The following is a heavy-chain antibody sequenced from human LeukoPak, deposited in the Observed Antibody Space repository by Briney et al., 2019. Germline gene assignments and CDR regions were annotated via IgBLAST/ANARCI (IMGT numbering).Heavy chain of an antibody. V-gene: IGHV1-46*01. D-gene: IGHD3-22*01. CDR2: INPSDGST. J-gene: IGHJ4*02. CDR3: EVVPNY. CDR1: GSTFTISY. Sequence: ASVKVSCKASGSTFTISYMQWVRQAPGQGLEWVGIINPSDGSTSSAQKFQGRVTMTRDTSTSTVYMELSSLRSEDTAVYYCEVVPNYWGQGTLVTVSS.